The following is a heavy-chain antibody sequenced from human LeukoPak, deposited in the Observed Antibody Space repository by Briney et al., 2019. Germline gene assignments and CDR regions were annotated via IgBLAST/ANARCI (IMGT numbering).Heavy chain of an antibody. Sequence: SETLSLTRTVSGGSISSYYWSWIREPAGKGLECIGRIYTSGSTNYKPSLKSRVTISVDTSKNQFSLKLSSVTAADTAVYYCARGDYLSNTPYYFDYWGQGTLVTVSS. V-gene: IGHV4-4*07. CDR3: ARGDYLSNTPYYFDY. J-gene: IGHJ4*02. D-gene: IGHD4-17*01. CDR1: GGSISSYY. CDR2: IYTSGST.